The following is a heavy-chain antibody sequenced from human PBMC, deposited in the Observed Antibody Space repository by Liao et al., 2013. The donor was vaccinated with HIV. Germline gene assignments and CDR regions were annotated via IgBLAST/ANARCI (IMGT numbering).Heavy chain of an antibody. D-gene: IGHD1-1*01. CDR2: IYTSGST. CDR1: GGSISSGSYY. Sequence: QVQLQESGPGLVKPSQTLSLTCTVSGGSISSGSYYWSWIRQPAGKGLEWIGRIYTSGSTNYNPSLKSRVTMSVDTSKNQFSLKLSSVTAADTAVYYCARVSRLEPSIYDAYYYMDVWGKGTTVTVSS. V-gene: IGHV4-61*02. J-gene: IGHJ6*03. CDR3: ARVSRLEPSIYDAYYYMDV.